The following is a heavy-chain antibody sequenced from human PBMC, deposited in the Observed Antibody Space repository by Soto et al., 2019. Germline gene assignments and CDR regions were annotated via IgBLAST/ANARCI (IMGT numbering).Heavy chain of an antibody. Sequence: GGSLRLSCAASGFSFSDYYMSWVRQAPGKGLEWVANIKQDGSEKNSVDSVKGRFTISRDNAKNSLFLQMNSLRVEDTAVYYCVRGSSAAGYWGQGTLVTVS. CDR3: VRGSSAAGY. CDR2: IKQDGSEK. CDR1: GFSFSDYY. D-gene: IGHD6-25*01. V-gene: IGHV3-7*01. J-gene: IGHJ4*02.